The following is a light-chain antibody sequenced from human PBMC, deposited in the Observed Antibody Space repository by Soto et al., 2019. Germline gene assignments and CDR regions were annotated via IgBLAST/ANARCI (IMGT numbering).Light chain of an antibody. V-gene: IGKV3-20*01. CDR2: GAS. Sequence: EIVLTQSPGTLSLSPGERATLSCRAGQSVSSSYLAWYQQKPGQAPRLLIYGASSRATGIPDRFSGSGSGTDFTLTISRLEPEDFAVYYCQQYGSSHGFTFGPGTKVDIK. CDR1: QSVSSSY. J-gene: IGKJ3*01. CDR3: QQYGSSHGFT.